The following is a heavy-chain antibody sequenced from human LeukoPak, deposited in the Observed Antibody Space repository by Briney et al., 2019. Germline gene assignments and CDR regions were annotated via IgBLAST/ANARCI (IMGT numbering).Heavy chain of an antibody. V-gene: IGHV4-39*02. CDR3: AREQSSSPNY. J-gene: IGHJ4*02. D-gene: IGHD6-6*01. CDR1: GGSISTSSYY. Sequence: PSETLSLTCTVSGGSISTSSYYWAWIRQPPGKGLEWIGSIYYSGSTYYNPSLKSRVTISVDTSKNQFPLKLSSVTAADTAVYYCAREQSSSPNYWGQGTLVTVSS. CDR2: IYYSGST.